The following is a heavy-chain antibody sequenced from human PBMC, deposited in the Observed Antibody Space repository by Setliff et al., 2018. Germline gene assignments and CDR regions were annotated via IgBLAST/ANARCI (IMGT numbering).Heavy chain of an antibody. J-gene: IGHJ6*02. CDR1: GYTFTSYC. Sequence: ASVKVSCKASGYTFTSYCMHWVRQAPGQGLEWMGIINPSGGSTSYAQKFQGRVTMTRDTSTSTVYMELSSLRSEDTAVYYCARDPTTYYDILTGSSSRRYGMDVWGQGTTVTVSS. CDR3: ARDPTTYYDILTGSSSRRYGMDV. D-gene: IGHD3-9*01. CDR2: INPSGGST. V-gene: IGHV1-46*01.